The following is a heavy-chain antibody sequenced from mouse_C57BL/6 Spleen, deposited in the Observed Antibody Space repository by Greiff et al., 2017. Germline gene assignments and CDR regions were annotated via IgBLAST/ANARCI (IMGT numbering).Heavy chain of an antibody. CDR3: ASADDSAWFAY. V-gene: IGHV14-2*01. CDR2: IDPEDGET. CDR1: GFNIKDYY. J-gene: IGHJ3*01. D-gene: IGHD2-13*01. Sequence: EVQRVESGAELVKPGASVKLSCTASGFNIKDYYMHWVKQRTEQGLEWIGRIDPEDGETKYAPKFQGKATITADTSSNTAYLLLSSLPSEDTAVYYCASADDSAWFAYWGQGTLVTVSA.